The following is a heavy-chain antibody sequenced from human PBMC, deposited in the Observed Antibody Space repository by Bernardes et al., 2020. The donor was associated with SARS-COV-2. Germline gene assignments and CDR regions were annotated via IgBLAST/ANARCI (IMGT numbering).Heavy chain of an antibody. CDR2: IFSNDEA. V-gene: IGHV2-26*01. J-gene: IGHJ4*02. CDR3: ARTRTYYSDSSGFLFYFDS. CDR1: GFSLSRTAMG. Sequence: SGPTLVKPTEPLTLTCSVSGFSLSRTAMGVSWIRQPPGKALEWLAHIFSNDEAFHSTSLKSRLSIPKDTSKGQVVLTMTNVDPVDTATYYCARTRTYYSDSSGFLFYFDSWGQGTLVTVSS. D-gene: IGHD3-22*01.